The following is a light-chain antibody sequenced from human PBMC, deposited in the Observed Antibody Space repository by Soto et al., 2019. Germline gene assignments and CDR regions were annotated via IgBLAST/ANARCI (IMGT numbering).Light chain of an antibody. CDR3: QQYNNSPPLT. CDR2: GAS. V-gene: IGKV3-15*01. CDR1: QSVSGN. Sequence: EIVMTQSPATLSVSPGESATISCRASQSVSGNLAWYQQKPGQDPRLLIYGASTRATGIPARFSGSGSGTEFTLTISSLQSEDFAVYYCQQYNNSPPLTFGGGTKVEIK. J-gene: IGKJ4*01.